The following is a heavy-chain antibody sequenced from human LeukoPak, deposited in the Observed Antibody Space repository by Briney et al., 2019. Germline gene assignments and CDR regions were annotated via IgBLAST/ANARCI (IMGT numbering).Heavy chain of an antibody. CDR2: IYYSGST. V-gene: IGHV4-59*01. CDR3: ARDNYGGNSGFDY. Sequence: SETLSLTCTVSGGSISSYYWSWIRQPPGKGLEWIGYIYYSGSTNYNPSLKSRFTTSVDTSKNHFSLKLSSVTAADPAVYYRARDNYGGNSGFDYWGQGTLVTVSS. D-gene: IGHD4-23*01. CDR1: GGSISSYY. J-gene: IGHJ4*02.